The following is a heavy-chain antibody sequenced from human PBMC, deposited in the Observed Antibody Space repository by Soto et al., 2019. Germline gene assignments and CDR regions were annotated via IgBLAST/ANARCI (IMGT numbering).Heavy chain of an antibody. CDR3: AREGSCSSSSCYPSRWFAP. CDR1: GGSISSDY. D-gene: IGHD2-2*01. J-gene: IGHJ5*02. CDR2: IHYSGST. Sequence: SETLSLSCTVSGGSISSDYWTWIRQPPGKGLEWIGYIHYSGSTNYNPSLKSRVTISVDTSKNQFSLKMSSVTAADTAVYYCAREGSCSSSSCYPSRWFAPWGQRTLVAVSS. V-gene: IGHV4-59*01.